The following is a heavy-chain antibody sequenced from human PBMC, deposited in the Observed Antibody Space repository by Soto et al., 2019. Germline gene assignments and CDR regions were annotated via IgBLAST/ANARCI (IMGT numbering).Heavy chain of an antibody. CDR3: ARSIAVAGQEGDAFDI. CDR2: INPSGGST. J-gene: IGHJ3*02. Sequence: GSGKASSKACGYPFTSHYIHWGRQAPPQGLEWMGIINPSGGSTTYSQKFQGRVTMTRYTSTSTVYMELSSLRSEDTAVYYCARSIAVAGQEGDAFDIWGQGTLVTVSS. D-gene: IGHD6-19*01. V-gene: IGHV1-46*01. CDR1: GYPFTSHY.